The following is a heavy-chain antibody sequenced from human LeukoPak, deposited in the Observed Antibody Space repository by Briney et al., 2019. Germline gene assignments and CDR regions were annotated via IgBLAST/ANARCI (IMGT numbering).Heavy chain of an antibody. D-gene: IGHD1-26*01. V-gene: IGHV1-69*01. J-gene: IGHJ4*02. CDR3: ASAPVGATTFYFDY. CDR1: GGTFSSYA. Sequence: SVKVSCKASGGTFSSYAISWVRQAPGQGIEWMGGIIPIFGTANYAQKFQGRVTITADESTSTAYMELSSLRSEDTAVYYCASAPVGATTFYFDYWGQGTLVTVSS. CDR2: IIPIFGTA.